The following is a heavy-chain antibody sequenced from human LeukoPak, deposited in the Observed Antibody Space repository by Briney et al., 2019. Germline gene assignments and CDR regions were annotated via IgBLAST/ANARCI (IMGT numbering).Heavy chain of an antibody. CDR1: GGSISSGGYY. CDR3: ASSGILTGYYDY. J-gene: IGHJ4*02. D-gene: IGHD3-9*01. CDR2: IYHSGST. Sequence: SETLSLTCTVSGGSISSGGYYWSWIRQPPGKGLEWIGYIYHSGSTYYNPSLKSRVTISVDRSKNQFSLKLSSVTAADTAVYYCASSGILTGYYDYWGQGTLVTVSS. V-gene: IGHV4-30-2*01.